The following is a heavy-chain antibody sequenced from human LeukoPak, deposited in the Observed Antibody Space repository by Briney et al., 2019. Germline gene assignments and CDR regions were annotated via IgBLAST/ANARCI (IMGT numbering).Heavy chain of an antibody. V-gene: IGHV3-23*01. D-gene: IGHD2-15*01. CDR3: AKNSASMNAFFDY. Sequence: PGGSLRLSCTASGFTFTDYAMTWVRQAPGKGPEWVSAISGDGAYTFYTDSVKGRFTISRDNARNTLYLQMTSLRAEDTAMYYCAKNSASMNAFFDYWGQGALVTVSS. J-gene: IGHJ4*02. CDR2: ISGDGAYT. CDR1: GFTFTDYA.